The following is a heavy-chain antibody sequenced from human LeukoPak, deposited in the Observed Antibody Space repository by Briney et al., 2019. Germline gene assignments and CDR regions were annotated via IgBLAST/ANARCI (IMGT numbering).Heavy chain of an antibody. V-gene: IGHV3-21*01. Sequence: AGGSLRLSCAASGFTFSIYSMNWVRQAPGKGLEWVSSISSSSSYIYYAHSVKGRFTISRDNAKNSLYLQMNSLRAEDTAVYYCARMAGTANFDYWGQGTLVTVSS. CDR2: ISSSSSYI. D-gene: IGHD6-19*01. CDR3: ARMAGTANFDY. CDR1: GFTFSIYS. J-gene: IGHJ4*02.